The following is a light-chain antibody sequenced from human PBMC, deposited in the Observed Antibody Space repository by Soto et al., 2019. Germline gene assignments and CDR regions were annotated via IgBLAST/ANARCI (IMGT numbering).Light chain of an antibody. Sequence: QSALTQPASVSGSPGQSITISCTGTSSDVGGYNYVSWYQQHPGKAPKLMIYDVSNRPSGVSNRFSGSKSGNTASLTISGLQAEDEADYYCSSPTSSSTVVFGGGTKVTVL. V-gene: IGLV2-14*01. CDR1: SSDVGGYNY. CDR2: DVS. J-gene: IGLJ2*01. CDR3: SSPTSSSTVV.